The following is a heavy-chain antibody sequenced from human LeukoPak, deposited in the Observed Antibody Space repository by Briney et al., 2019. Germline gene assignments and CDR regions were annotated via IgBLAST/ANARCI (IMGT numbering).Heavy chain of an antibody. D-gene: IGHD2/OR15-2a*01. CDR1: GYTFTSYD. J-gene: IGHJ6*02. Sequence: ASVKVSCKASGYTFTSYDINWVRQAPGQGLEWMGWINTDNGNRKYAQKFQGRVTITSDTSANTVNMELTSLRSEDTAVYFCARDKALTTSYGMDVWGQGTTVTVSS. CDR3: ARDKALTTSYGMDV. CDR2: INTDNGNR. V-gene: IGHV1-3*04.